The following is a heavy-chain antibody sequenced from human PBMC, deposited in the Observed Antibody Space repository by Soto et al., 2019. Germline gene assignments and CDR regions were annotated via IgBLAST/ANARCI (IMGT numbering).Heavy chain of an antibody. V-gene: IGHV4-34*01. Sequence: QVQLQQWGAGLLKPSETLSLTCAVYGGSFSGYYWSWNRQPPGKGLEWIGEINHSGSTNYNPSLKSRVTISVDTSKNQFSLKLSSVTAADTAVYYCARAYSIAAAGTRYYYGMDVWGQGTTVTVSS. J-gene: IGHJ6*02. CDR1: GGSFSGYY. CDR3: ARAYSIAAAGTRYYYGMDV. CDR2: INHSGST. D-gene: IGHD6-13*01.